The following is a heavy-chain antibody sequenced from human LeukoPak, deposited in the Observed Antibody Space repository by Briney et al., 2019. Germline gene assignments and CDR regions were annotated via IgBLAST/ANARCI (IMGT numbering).Heavy chain of an antibody. Sequence: GGSLRLSCAVSGFTFRTHDMSWVRQAPGKGLEWVSAISGSGGSTYYADSVKGRFTISRDNSKNTLYLQMNSLRAEDTAVYYCANTVTTGLFHDAFDIWGQGTMVTVSS. CDR2: ISGSGGST. V-gene: IGHV3-23*01. J-gene: IGHJ3*02. CDR3: ANTVTTGLFHDAFDI. D-gene: IGHD4-17*01. CDR1: GFTFRTHD.